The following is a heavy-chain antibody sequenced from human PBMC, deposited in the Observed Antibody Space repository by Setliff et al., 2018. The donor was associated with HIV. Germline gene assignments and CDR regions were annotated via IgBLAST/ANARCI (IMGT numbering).Heavy chain of an antibody. Sequence: GASVKVSCKVSGYTLTELSIHWVRQPPGQGLEWMGGFDPESGETLYAQNFQDRVTMTDDTSTGTTYMEVTSLRSEDTAIHYCTTFYKLTGTTSFDFWGQGTLVPSPQ. CDR3: TTFYKLTGTTSFDF. D-gene: IGHD1-7*01. V-gene: IGHV1-24*01. CDR1: GYTLTELS. J-gene: IGHJ4*02. CDR2: FDPESGET.